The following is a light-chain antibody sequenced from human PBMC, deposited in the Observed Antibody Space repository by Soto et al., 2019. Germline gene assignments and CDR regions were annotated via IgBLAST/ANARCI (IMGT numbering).Light chain of an antibody. CDR1: QSVSSNY. CDR3: QQYGSSPWT. CDR2: GAS. V-gene: IGKV3-20*01. Sequence: EIVLTQSPGTLSLSPGERATLSCRASQSVSSNYLAWYQQKPGQAPRPLIYGASSRATGIPDRFSGSGAGTAFTLTISRLAPEDFEVYYCQQYGSSPWTFGQGTKVEIK. J-gene: IGKJ1*01.